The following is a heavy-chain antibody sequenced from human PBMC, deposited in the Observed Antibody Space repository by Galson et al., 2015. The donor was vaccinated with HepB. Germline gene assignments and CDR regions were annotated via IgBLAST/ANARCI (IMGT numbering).Heavy chain of an antibody. D-gene: IGHD2-15*01. CDR3: ARGRYIYCSGGSCQLKGAFDI. J-gene: IGHJ3*02. CDR1: GGSFSGYY. V-gene: IGHV4-34*01. CDR2: INHSGST. Sequence: ETLSLTCAVYGGSFSGYYWSWIRQPPGKGLEWIGEINHSGSTNYNPSLKSRVTISVDTSKNQFSLKLSSVTAADTAVYYCARGRYIYCSGGSCQLKGAFDIWGQGTMVTVSS.